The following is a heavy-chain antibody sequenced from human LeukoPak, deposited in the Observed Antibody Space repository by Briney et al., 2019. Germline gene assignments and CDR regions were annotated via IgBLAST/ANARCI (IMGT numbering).Heavy chain of an antibody. V-gene: IGHV1-2*02. CDR2: LNSKSGGA. CDR1: GYSFTAFH. Sequence: VPSVKVSCKASGYSFTAFHMHWLRQAPGQGFEWMGWLNSKSGGATYAHTFQGRVTMTRDTSISTAYMELRSLRSDDTAVYYCARNLEGVDYWGQGTLVSVSS. CDR3: ARNLEGVDY. J-gene: IGHJ4*02.